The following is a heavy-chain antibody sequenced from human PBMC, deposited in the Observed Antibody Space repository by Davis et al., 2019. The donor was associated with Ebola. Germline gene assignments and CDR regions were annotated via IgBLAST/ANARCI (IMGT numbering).Heavy chain of an antibody. D-gene: IGHD4-17*01. CDR1: GGSISSGGYS. J-gene: IGHJ6*02. Sequence: SATLSLTCASSGGSISSGGYSWSWIRQPPGKGPEWIGYIYHIGSTYYNPSLNSRVTISVDRSKNQFSLKLSSVIAADTAVYYCARAGKATVTTKNYYYGMDVWGQGTTVTVSS. CDR2: IYHIGST. CDR3: ARAGKATVTTKNYYYGMDV. V-gene: IGHV4-30-2*01.